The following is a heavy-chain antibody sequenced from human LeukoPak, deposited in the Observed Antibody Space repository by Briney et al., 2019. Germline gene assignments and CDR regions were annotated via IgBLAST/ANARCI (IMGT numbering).Heavy chain of an antibody. J-gene: IGHJ4*02. V-gene: IGHV3-23*01. CDR3: AKDRGY. CDR2: ISASGDST. Sequence: GGSLRLSCAGSGFTFWNSAINWVRQAPGKGLEWVSGISASGDSTYYADSVKGRFTISRDNSRNTVYLQMNGLRGGDTAIYYCAKDRGYWGQGTLVTVSS. CDR1: GFTFWNSA.